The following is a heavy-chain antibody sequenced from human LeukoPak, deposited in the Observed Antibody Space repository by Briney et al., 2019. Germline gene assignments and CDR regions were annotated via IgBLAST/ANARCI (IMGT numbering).Heavy chain of an antibody. CDR2: FDPEDGET. CDR1: GTTLTELS. CDR3: ATGPRGMTTVTTFDY. J-gene: IGHJ4*02. V-gene: IGHV1-24*01. Sequence: ASVKVSCKVSGTTLTELSMHWVRQAPGKGLEWMGGFDPEDGETIYAQKFQGRVTMTEDTSTDTAYMELSSLRSEDTAVYYCATGPRGMTTVTTFDYWGQGTLVTVSS. D-gene: IGHD4-17*01.